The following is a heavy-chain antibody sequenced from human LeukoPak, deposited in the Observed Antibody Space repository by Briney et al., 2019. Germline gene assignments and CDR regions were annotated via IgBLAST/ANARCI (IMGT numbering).Heavy chain of an antibody. J-gene: IGHJ4*02. CDR2: ISSSSYI. D-gene: IGHD1-20*01. CDR1: GFTFSSYS. Sequence: GGSLRLSCAASGFTFSSYSMNWVRQAPGKGLEWVSSISSSSYIYYADSVKGRFTISRDNAKNSLYLQMNSLRVEDTAVYYCARGTNWSPLDFDYWGQGTLVTVSS. V-gene: IGHV3-21*01. CDR3: ARGTNWSPLDFDY.